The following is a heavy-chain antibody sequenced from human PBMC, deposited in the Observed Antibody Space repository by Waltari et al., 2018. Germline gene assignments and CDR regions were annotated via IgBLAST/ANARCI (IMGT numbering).Heavy chain of an antibody. Sequence: EVQLVESGGGLVQPGRSLRLSCAASGFTFDDYAMHWVRQAPGKGLEWVSGISWNSGSIGYADSVKGRFTISRDNAKNSLYLQMNSLRAEDTALYYCAKDNKQMATIPDVWGQGTLVTVSS. CDR2: ISWNSGSI. D-gene: IGHD5-12*01. V-gene: IGHV3-9*01. J-gene: IGHJ4*02. CDR3: AKDNKQMATIPDV. CDR1: GFTFDDYA.